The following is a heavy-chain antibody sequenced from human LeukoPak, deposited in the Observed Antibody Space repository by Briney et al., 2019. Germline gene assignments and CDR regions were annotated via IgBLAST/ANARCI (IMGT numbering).Heavy chain of an antibody. CDR2: ISYDGGNK. V-gene: IGHV3-30*01. CDR1: GFTFSSYA. D-gene: IGHD3-10*01. CDR3: ARDPLYYGSGSFDY. J-gene: IGHJ4*02. Sequence: GGSLRLSCAASGFTFSSYAMSWVRQAPGKGLEWVALISYDGGNKYYADSVKGRFTISRDNSKNTLYLLMNSLRTEDTAVYYCARDPLYYGSGSFDYWGQGTLVTVSS.